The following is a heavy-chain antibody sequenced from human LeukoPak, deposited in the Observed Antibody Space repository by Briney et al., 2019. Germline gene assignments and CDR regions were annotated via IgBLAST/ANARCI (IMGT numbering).Heavy chain of an antibody. D-gene: IGHD4-11*01. CDR3: AKGGTPDYSSYYYYYYMDV. CDR1: QFTFSSYN. V-gene: IGHV3-21*04. J-gene: IGHJ6*03. Sequence: GGSLRLACAAYQFTFSSYNMNWVRQDPGKGLVWVSSISSSSKYIYYADSVKGRFTISRDNAKNSLYLQMNSLRAEDTAIYYCAKGGTPDYSSYYYYYYMDVWGKGTTVTVSS. CDR2: ISSSSKYI.